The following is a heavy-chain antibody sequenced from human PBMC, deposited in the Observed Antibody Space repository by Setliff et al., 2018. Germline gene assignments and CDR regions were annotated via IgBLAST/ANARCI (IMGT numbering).Heavy chain of an antibody. D-gene: IGHD2-8*01. CDR1: GYTLSNSI. V-gene: IGHV1-18*01. Sequence: ASVKVSCKASGYTLSNSILSWVRQAPGQGLEWMGWISAYNGKTYFAQKFQDKITLTTDTSTNTGYLELRGLRSDDTAAYYCLRLVRYCTKIACQATSGDEVWGLGTLVTVSS. J-gene: IGHJ4*02. CDR3: LRLVRYCTKIACQATSGDEV. CDR2: ISAYNGKT.